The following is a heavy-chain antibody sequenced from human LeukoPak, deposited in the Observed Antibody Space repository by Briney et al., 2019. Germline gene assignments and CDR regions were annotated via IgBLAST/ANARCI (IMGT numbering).Heavy chain of an antibody. CDR3: AKVDIAVAVGNYFDY. CDR2: ISYDGSNK. Sequence: GGSLRLSCAASGFTFSSYAMHWVRQAPGKGLEWVAVISYDGSNKYYADSVKGRFTISRDNSKNTLYLQMNSLRAEDTAVYYCAKVDIAVAVGNYFDYWGQGTLVTVSS. CDR1: GFTFSSYA. J-gene: IGHJ4*02. D-gene: IGHD6-19*01. V-gene: IGHV3-30-3*01.